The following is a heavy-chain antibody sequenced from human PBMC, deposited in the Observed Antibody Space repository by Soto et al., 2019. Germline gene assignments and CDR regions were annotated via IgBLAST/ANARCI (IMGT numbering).Heavy chain of an antibody. D-gene: IGHD6-19*01. V-gene: IGHV3-7*01. Sequence: GGSLRLSCVASGFSFSSYWLKWVRQAPGKGLETVANIKGDGSEKTYVDSVKGRFTISRDNAKNSLYLEMDSLRAEDMAVYYCARNRGWDTLDYWGQGTLVTVPS. CDR2: IKGDGSEK. J-gene: IGHJ4*02. CDR1: GFSFSSYW. CDR3: ARNRGWDTLDY.